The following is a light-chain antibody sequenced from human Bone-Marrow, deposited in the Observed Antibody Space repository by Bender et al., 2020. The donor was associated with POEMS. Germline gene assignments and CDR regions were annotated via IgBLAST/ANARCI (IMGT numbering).Light chain of an antibody. CDR3: SSYTSDNTVI. CDR2: DVT. V-gene: IGLV2-14*03. J-gene: IGLJ2*01. CDR1: SSDVGGYNY. Sequence: QSALTQPASVSGSPGQSITISCTGTSSDVGGYNYVSWYQQHPGKVPKLLIFDVTKRPSGVPDRFSGSKSGDTASLTISGLQTEDEADYFCSSYTSDNTVIFGGGTKLTVL.